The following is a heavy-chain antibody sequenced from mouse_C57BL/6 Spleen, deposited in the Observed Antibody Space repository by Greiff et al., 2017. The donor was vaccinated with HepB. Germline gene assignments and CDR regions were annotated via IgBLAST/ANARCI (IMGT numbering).Heavy chain of an antibody. Sequence: ESGAELMKPGASVKLSCKATGYTFTGYGIEGVKQRPGHGLEWIGEILPGSGSTNYNEKFKGKATFTAETSSNTAYMQLSSLTTEDSAIYYCARGTTVVATGGYYAMDYWGQGTSVTVSS. D-gene: IGHD1-1*01. CDR3: ARGTTVVATGGYYAMDY. J-gene: IGHJ4*01. CDR2: ILPGSGST. V-gene: IGHV1-9*01. CDR1: GYTFTGYG.